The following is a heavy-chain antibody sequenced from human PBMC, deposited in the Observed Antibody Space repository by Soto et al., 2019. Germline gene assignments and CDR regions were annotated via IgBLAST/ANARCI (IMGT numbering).Heavy chain of an antibody. CDR1: GFTFSSYA. CDR3: AKVSSVVAATPPGY. J-gene: IGHJ4*02. D-gene: IGHD2-15*01. Sequence: GGSLRLSCAASGFTFSSYAMSWVRRAPGKGLEWVSAISGSGGSTYYADSVKGRFTISRDNSKNTLYLQMNSLRAEDTAVYYCAKVSSVVAATPPGYWGQGTLVTVSS. V-gene: IGHV3-23*01. CDR2: ISGSGGST.